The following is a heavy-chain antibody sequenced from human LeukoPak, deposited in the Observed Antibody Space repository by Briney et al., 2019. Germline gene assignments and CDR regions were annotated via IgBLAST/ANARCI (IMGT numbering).Heavy chain of an antibody. V-gene: IGHV3-48*01. Sequence: PGRSLRLSCAASGFTFSSYSMNWVRQAPGKGLEWVSYISSSSSTIYYADSVKGRFTISRDNAKNSLYLQMNSLRAEDTAVYYCARDGSDNWNDIGWFDPWGQGTLVTVSS. D-gene: IGHD1-20*01. CDR3: ARDGSDNWNDIGWFDP. J-gene: IGHJ5*02. CDR2: ISSSSSTI. CDR1: GFTFSSYS.